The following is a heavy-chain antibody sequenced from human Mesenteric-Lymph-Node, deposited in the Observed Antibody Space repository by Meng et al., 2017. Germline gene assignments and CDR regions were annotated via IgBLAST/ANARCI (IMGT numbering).Heavy chain of an antibody. V-gene: IGHV3-74*01. Sequence: GGSLRLSCAASGFSFNNYAMSWVRQAPGKGLEWVSHINPDGSGTTYADSVKGRFTISRDNAKNTVYLQMNSLRAEDTAIYYCARDGPWRARASSDIWGQGTMVTVSS. J-gene: IGHJ3*02. CDR2: INPDGSGT. CDR3: ARDGPWRARASSDI. CDR1: GFSFNNYA.